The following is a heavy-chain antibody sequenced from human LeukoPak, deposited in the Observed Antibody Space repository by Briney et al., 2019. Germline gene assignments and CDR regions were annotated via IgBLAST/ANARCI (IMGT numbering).Heavy chain of an antibody. CDR2: INTDNGNT. D-gene: IGHD2-21*02. Sequence: ASVTLTFTAAGYTFNTYGISWVRLAPGQRPEWMGWINTDNGNTKYAQKFQGRVTMTTDTSTSTAYMELSSLRSDDTAVYYCARKGCTGDCYRFDPWGQ. J-gene: IGHJ5*02. CDR3: ARKGCTGDCYRFDP. CDR1: GYTFNTYG. V-gene: IGHV1-18*01.